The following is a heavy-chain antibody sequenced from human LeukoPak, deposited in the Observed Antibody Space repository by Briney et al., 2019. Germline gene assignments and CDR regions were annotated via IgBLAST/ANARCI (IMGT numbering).Heavy chain of an antibody. V-gene: IGHV5-51*01. CDR2: IYPGDSDT. J-gene: IGHJ4*02. CDR3: ARQGSGYGGYENIDY. CDR1: GYSFANYW. Sequence: GESLKISCKGSGYSFANYWIGWVRQMPGKGLEWMGIIYPGDSDTRYSPSFQGQVIISADKSISTAYLQWSSLKASDTAMYYCARQGSGYGGYENIDYWGQGTLVTVSS. D-gene: IGHD5-12*01.